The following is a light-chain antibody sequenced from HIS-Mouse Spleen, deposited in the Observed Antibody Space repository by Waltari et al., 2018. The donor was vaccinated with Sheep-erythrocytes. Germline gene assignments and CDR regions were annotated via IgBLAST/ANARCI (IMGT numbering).Light chain of an antibody. J-gene: IGLJ3*02. V-gene: IGLV2-8*01. Sequence: QSALTQPPSASGSPGQSVTISCTGTSSDVGGYNYVSWYQQHPGKAPKLMIYEVSNRPSGVPVRFSGSKSGNTASLTFSGRQAEDEADYYCSSYAGSNNWVFGGGTKLTVL. CDR3: SSYAGSNNWV. CDR2: EVS. CDR1: SSDVGGYNY.